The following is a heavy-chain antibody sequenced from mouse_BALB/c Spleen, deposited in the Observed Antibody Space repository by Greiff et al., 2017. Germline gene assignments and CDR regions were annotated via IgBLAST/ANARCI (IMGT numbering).Heavy chain of an antibody. D-gene: IGHD4-1*01. J-gene: IGHJ3*01. CDR3: AANHLFAY. Sequence: LQESGAELVRPGVSVKISCKGSGYTFTDYAMHWVKQSHAKSLEWIGVISTYYGDASYNQKFKGKATMTVDKSSSTAYMELARLTSEDSAIYYCAANHLFAYWGQGTLVTVSA. CDR1: GYTFTDYA. V-gene: IGHV1S137*01. CDR2: ISTYYGDA.